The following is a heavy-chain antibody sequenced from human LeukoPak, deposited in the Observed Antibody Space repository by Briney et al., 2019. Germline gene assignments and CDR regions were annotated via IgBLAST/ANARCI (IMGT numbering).Heavy chain of an antibody. J-gene: IGHJ4*02. CDR3: AREVSSYGYARFDY. CDR2: IIPIFGTA. V-gene: IGHV1-69*05. Sequence: SVKVSCKASGGTFSSYAISWVRQAPGQGLEWMGRIIPIFGTANYAQKFQGRVTITTDESTSTAYMELSSLRSEDTAVYYCAREVSSYGYARFDYWGQGTLVTVSS. CDR1: GGTFSSYA. D-gene: IGHD5-18*01.